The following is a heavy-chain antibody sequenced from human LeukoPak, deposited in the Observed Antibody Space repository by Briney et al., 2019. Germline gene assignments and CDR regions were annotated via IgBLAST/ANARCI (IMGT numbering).Heavy chain of an antibody. J-gene: IGHJ4*02. CDR2: TYYSGST. CDR3: AREGGVATTLAFDY. Sequence: SETLSLTCTVSGGSISSGGYYWSWIRQHPGKGLEWIGYTYYSGSTYYNPSLKSRVTISVDTSKNQFSLKLSSVTAADTAVYYCAREGGVATTLAFDYWDQGTLVTVSS. CDR1: GGSISSGGYY. D-gene: IGHD2-15*01. V-gene: IGHV4-31*03.